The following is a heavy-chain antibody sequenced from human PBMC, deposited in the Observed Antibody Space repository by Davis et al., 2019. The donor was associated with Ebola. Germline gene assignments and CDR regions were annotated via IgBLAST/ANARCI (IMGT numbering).Heavy chain of an antibody. V-gene: IGHV4-31*03. CDR1: GYSISSGGYY. Sequence: PSETLSLTCTVSGYSISSGGYYWSCIRQHPGKGLEWIGYIYYSGSTYYNPSLKSRVTISVDTSKNQFSLKLSSVTAADTAVYYCARDCLLPAYCGGDCYSGCATFDIWGQGTMVTVSS. CDR2: IYYSGST. D-gene: IGHD2-21*01. CDR3: ARDCLLPAYCGGDCYSGCATFDI. J-gene: IGHJ3*02.